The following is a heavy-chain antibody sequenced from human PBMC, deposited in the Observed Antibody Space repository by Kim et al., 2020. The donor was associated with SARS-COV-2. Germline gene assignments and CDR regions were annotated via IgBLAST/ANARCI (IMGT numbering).Heavy chain of an antibody. CDR3: ARGVPGY. CDR1: GGSFSGYQ. CDR2: INHSGSA. J-gene: IGHJ1*01. V-gene: IGHV4-34*01. Sequence: SETLSLTCAVYGGSFSGYQWSWVRQSPGQGLEWIGQINHSGSANYNPSLKSRVAMSIDTSTNQFSLKLTSVTASDTGVYYCARGVPGYWGQGSLVTVSS. D-gene: IGHD6-13*01.